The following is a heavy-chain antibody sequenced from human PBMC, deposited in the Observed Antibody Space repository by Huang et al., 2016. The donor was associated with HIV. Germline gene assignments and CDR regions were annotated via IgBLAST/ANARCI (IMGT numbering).Heavy chain of an antibody. CDR1: GFTFRRYG. Sequence: EVLLLESGGGLVQPGGSLRLSCVASGFTFRRYGMGWVRQALGKGLEWVAGITDGINNRYYAHSGKGRFAVSRDDSTNTLYLQMNSLRAEDTAVYYCAKDADTSGYDVLGPFGSWGQGTLVTVSS. CDR2: ITDGINNR. D-gene: IGHD3-3*01. CDR3: AKDADTSGYDVLGPFGS. V-gene: IGHV3-23*01. J-gene: IGHJ4*02.